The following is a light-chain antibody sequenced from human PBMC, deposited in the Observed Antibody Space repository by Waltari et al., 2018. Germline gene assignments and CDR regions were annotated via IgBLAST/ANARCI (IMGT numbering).Light chain of an antibody. J-gene: IGLJ1*01. V-gene: IGLV3-21*02. CDR1: NIERRS. Sequence: SFVLTQPPSVSVAPGQTARLTCGGNNIERRSINWYQQKPGQAPVLVVYVDIDRPSGIPERLSGSKSGNTATLSITRVEAGDEADYYCQIWDTLSHHFVFGAGTKVTVL. CDR3: QIWDTLSHHFV. CDR2: VDI.